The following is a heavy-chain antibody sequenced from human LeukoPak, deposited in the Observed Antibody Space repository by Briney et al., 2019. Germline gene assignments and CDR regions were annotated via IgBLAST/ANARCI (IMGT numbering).Heavy chain of an antibody. CDR2: ISGSGGST. J-gene: IGHJ4*02. D-gene: IGHD3-22*01. Sequence: GGSLRLSCAASGFTFSSYAMSWVRQAPGKGLEWVSAISGSGGSTYYADSVKGRFTISRDNSKNTLYLQMNSLRAEDTAVYYCAKSTDYYDRRRNFDYWGQGTLVTVSS. V-gene: IGHV3-23*01. CDR1: GFTFSSYA. CDR3: AKSTDYYDRRRNFDY.